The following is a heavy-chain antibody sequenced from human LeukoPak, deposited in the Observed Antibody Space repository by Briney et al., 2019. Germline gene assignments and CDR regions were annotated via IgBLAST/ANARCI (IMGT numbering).Heavy chain of an antibody. V-gene: IGHV3-23*01. J-gene: IGHJ4*02. CDR2: ISGSGDST. D-gene: IGHD6-19*01. Sequence: PGGSLRLSCAASGFTFSSYAMSWVRQAPGKGLEWVSAISGSGDSTYYADSVKGRFTISRDNSKNTLYLQMNSLRAEDTAVCYCAKDWSIIAVAGSYWGQGTLVTVSS. CDR1: GFTFSSYA. CDR3: AKDWSIIAVAGSY.